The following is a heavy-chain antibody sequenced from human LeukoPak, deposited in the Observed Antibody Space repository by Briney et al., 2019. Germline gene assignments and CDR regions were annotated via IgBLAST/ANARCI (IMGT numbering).Heavy chain of an antibody. CDR1: GYSFTNYW. CDR2: IDPSDSYT. J-gene: IGHJ4*02. CDR3: AKHYGDYVGFFDY. Sequence: GESLKISCKGSGYSFTNYWISWVRQMFGKGLEWMGTIDPSDSYTNYRPSFQGHVTISADKSISTAYLQWSSLKASDTAMYYCAKHYGDYVGFFDYWGQGTLVTVSS. D-gene: IGHD4-17*01. V-gene: IGHV5-10-1*01.